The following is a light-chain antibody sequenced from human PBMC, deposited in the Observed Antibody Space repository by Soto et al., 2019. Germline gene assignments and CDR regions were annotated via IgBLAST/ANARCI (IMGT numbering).Light chain of an antibody. CDR3: QQRSNCPPRYT. CDR1: QSVSNY. Sequence: EIVLTQSPGTLSLSPGESATLSCRASQSVSNYLAWYQQKPGQAPGLVIYDASNRATGIPARFSGSGSGKDFSLTISSLEPGDVAVYYCQQRSNCPPRYTCGPWTKLEIK. J-gene: IGKJ2*01. CDR2: DAS. V-gene: IGKV3-11*01.